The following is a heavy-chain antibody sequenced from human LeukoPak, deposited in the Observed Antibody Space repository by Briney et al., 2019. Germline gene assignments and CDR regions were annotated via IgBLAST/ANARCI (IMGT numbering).Heavy chain of an antibody. V-gene: IGHV3-73*01. D-gene: IGHD3-22*01. CDR2: IRSEANSYAT. J-gene: IGHJ3*02. CDR1: GFTFSGSA. Sequence: GGSLRLSCAPSGFTFSGSAMHWVRHASGKGREWVGRIRSEANSYATGYAASVKGRLTIPRQDSKNTAYLQMTRLKTEDTAVYYCTRHAPDSSGYYYGDAFDISGQGTMVTVSS. CDR3: TRHAPDSSGYYYGDAFDI.